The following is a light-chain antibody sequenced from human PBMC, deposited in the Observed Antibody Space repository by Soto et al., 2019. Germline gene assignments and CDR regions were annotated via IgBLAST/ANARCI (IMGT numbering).Light chain of an antibody. Sequence: QSALTQPASVSGSPGQSITISCTGTSSDVGGYNYVSWYQQHPGEAPKLMIYDVYNRPSGVSYRFSGSKSGNTASLTISGLQAEDEADYYCSSYTSDTTRDVVFGGGTKVTV. CDR3: SSYTSDTTRDVV. J-gene: IGLJ2*01. CDR1: SSDVGGYNY. V-gene: IGLV2-14*01. CDR2: DVY.